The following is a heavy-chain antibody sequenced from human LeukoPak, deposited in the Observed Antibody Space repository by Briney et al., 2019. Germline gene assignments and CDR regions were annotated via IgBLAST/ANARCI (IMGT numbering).Heavy chain of an antibody. CDR2: ICPGDSDT. CDR1: GSSFTSYW. V-gene: IGHV5-51*01. Sequence: GASLQISCKGSGSSFTSYWIGWVRQLPGKGLEWMGIICPGDSDTRYSPSFQGQVTISADKSISTAYLQWSSLKASDTAMYYCARHYFNGDYAFWGQGTLVTVSS. D-gene: IGHD4-17*01. J-gene: IGHJ4*02. CDR3: ARHYFNGDYAF.